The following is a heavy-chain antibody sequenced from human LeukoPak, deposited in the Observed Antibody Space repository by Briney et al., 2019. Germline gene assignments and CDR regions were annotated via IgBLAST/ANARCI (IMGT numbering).Heavy chain of an antibody. CDR3: ARGLVSTSSGWFDP. J-gene: IGHJ5*02. CDR1: GDSISSGNDY. D-gene: IGHD6-6*01. CDR2: IYTNGGT. V-gene: IGHV4-61*02. Sequence: SETLSLTCTVSGDSISSGNDYWNWIRQPAGKGLEWIGRIYTNGGTNSNPSLKSRVIISLDMSKNQISLILSSVTAADTAVYYCARGLVSTSSGWFDPWGQGTLVTVSS.